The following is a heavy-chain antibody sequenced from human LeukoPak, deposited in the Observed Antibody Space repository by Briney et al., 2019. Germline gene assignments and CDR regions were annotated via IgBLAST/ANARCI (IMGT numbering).Heavy chain of an antibody. Sequence: SETLSLTCAVYGGSFSGYYWSWIRQPPGKGLEWIGEINHSGSTNYNPSLKSRVTISVDTSKNQFSLKLSSVTAADTAVYYCARQAPYLVGASHFDYWGQGTLVTVSS. CDR2: INHSGST. CDR1: GGSFSGYY. CDR3: ARQAPYLVGASHFDY. J-gene: IGHJ4*02. D-gene: IGHD1-26*01. V-gene: IGHV4-34*01.